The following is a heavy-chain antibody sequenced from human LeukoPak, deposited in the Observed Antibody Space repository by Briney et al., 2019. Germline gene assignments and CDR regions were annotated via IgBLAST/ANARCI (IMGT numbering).Heavy chain of an antibody. CDR3: AREFYYGSGNYYPTFDY. D-gene: IGHD3-10*01. CDR2: ISGSGGNT. V-gene: IGHV3-23*01. CDR1: GFTFTTYA. Sequence: GGSLRLSCAASGFTFTTYAMSWVRQAPGKGLEWVSLISGSGGNTCYADSVKGRFTISRDNSKNTLYLQMNSLRAEDTAVYYCAREFYYGSGNYYPTFDYWGQGTLVTVSS. J-gene: IGHJ4*02.